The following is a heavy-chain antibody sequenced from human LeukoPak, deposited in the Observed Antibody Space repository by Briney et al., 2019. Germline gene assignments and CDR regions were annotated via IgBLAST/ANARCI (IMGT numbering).Heavy chain of an antibody. D-gene: IGHD5-18*01. CDR2: ISGSGSST. CDR1: GFTFSSYT. V-gene: IGHV3-23*01. CDR3: AKVDTVLRRPFDP. J-gene: IGHJ5*02. Sequence: GGSLRLSCAASGFTFSSYTMSWVRQAPGKGLEWVSAISGSGSSTYYADSVKGRFTISRDNSKNTLYLQMNSLRADDTAVYYCAKVDTVLRRPFDPWGQGTLVTVSS.